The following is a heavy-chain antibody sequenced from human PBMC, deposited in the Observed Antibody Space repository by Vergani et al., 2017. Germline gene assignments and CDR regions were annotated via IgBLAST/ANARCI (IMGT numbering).Heavy chain of an antibody. D-gene: IGHD2-2*01. J-gene: IGHJ4*02. V-gene: IGHV1-2*02. CDR2: INPNSGGT. CDR3: ARVGTSYNRDDLDD. CDR1: GYTFTDYF. Sequence: QVQLVQSGAEVKKPGVSVKVSCKASGYTFTDYFMHWVRQAPGQGLESMGWINPNSGGTNYAQKFQGRVTMTRDTSISTAYMELSNLRSDDTAVYYCARVGTSYNRDDLDDWGQGTPVTVSS.